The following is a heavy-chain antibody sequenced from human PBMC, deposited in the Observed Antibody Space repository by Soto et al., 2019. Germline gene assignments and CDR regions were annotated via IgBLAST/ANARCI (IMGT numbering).Heavy chain of an antibody. Sequence: QVQLVESGGGVVQPGRSLRLSCAASGFTFSSYGMHWVRQAPGKGLEWVAVISYDGSNKYYADSVKGRFTISRDNSKNTLYLQMNSLRSEDTALYYCAKDGHSSGWYYYWYFDLWGRGTLVTVSS. CDR3: AKDGHSSGWYYYWYFDL. V-gene: IGHV3-30*18. J-gene: IGHJ2*01. D-gene: IGHD6-19*01. CDR1: GFTFSSYG. CDR2: ISYDGSNK.